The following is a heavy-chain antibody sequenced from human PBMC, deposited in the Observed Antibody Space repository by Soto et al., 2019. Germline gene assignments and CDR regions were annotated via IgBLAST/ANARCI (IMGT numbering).Heavy chain of an antibody. CDR2: IIPIFGIP. CDR3: AREDRDRETGLVPAASAGMDG. Sequence: QVQLVQSGAEVKKPGSSVKVSCKASGGTFSRYSITWVRQAPGHGLEWIGRIIPIFGIPTYAQKFQGRVRITADESTSXAXMXXSSLRTDDTAVYYCAREDRDRETGLVPAASAGMDGWGQGTTVTVSS. J-gene: IGHJ6*02. D-gene: IGHD2-2*01. V-gene: IGHV1-69*08. CDR1: GGTFSRYS.